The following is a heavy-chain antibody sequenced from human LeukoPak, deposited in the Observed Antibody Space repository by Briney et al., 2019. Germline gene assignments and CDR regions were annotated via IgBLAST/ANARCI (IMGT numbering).Heavy chain of an antibody. CDR1: GGSFSDYF. Sequence: SETLSLTCAVYGGSFSDYFWSWIRQPPGKGLEWIGEISHSGSTTYNPSLRSRVTISGDTSKKQFSLKLSSVTAADTAVYYCARHFNAYYYDSSGYAIDYWGQGTLVTVSS. CDR3: ARHFNAYYYDSSGYAIDY. J-gene: IGHJ4*02. D-gene: IGHD3-22*01. CDR2: ISHSGST. V-gene: IGHV4-34*01.